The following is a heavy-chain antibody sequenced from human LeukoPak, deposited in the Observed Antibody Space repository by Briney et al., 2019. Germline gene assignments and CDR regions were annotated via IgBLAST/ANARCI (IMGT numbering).Heavy chain of an antibody. CDR1: GFTFSGYT. CDR2: ISSSSSSI. D-gene: IGHD1-1*01. J-gene: IGHJ4*02. V-gene: IGHV3-21*01. CDR3: ARDHNYAFDN. Sequence: GGSLRLSCAASGFTFSGYTMNWVRQAPGKGLEWVSSISSSSSSIYYADSVKGRFTISRDSAKNSVSLQMSSLRVEDTAAYYCARDHNYAFDNWGQGTLVSVSS.